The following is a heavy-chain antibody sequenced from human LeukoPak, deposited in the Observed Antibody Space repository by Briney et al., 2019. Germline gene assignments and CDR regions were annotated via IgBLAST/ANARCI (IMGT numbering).Heavy chain of an antibody. CDR3: AKDGNWVYYYGMDV. V-gene: IGHV3-23*01. Sequence: PGGSLRLSCAASGFTFSSYAMSWVRQAPGKGLEWVSAISGSGGSTYYADSVKGRFTISRDNSKNTLYLQMNSLRAEDTAVYYCAKDGNWVYYYGMDVWGQGTTVTVSS. CDR1: GFTFSSYA. CDR2: ISGSGGST. D-gene: IGHD4-23*01. J-gene: IGHJ6*02.